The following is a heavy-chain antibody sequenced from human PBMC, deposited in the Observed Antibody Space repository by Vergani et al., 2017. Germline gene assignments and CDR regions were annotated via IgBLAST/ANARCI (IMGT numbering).Heavy chain of an antibody. Sequence: QVQLQESGPGLVKPSETLSLSCIISGGSISTFYWSWVRQRPGMGLDWIGYIYYSGTTYYNPSLESRLTISLDTSENHLSLKLTSVTAADTAVYYCARQKDYYMDVWGKGATVTVS. J-gene: IGHJ6*03. CDR3: ARQKDYYMDV. CDR2: IYYSGTT. CDR1: GGSISTFY. V-gene: IGHV4-59*06.